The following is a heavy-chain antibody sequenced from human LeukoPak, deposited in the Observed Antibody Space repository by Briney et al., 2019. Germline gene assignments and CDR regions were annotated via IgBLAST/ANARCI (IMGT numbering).Heavy chain of an antibody. Sequence: ASVKASCKASGYTFTGYYIHWVRQAPGQGLEWIGWINPNNGGTNSAQKFQDRVTMTRDTSISTAYMELSRLTSDDTAVYYCARDQNFHGSGGYYGIDWWGQGTLVTVSS. CDR2: INPNNGGT. CDR1: GYTFTGYY. D-gene: IGHD3-22*01. V-gene: IGHV1-2*02. J-gene: IGHJ4*02. CDR3: ARDQNFHGSGGYYGIDW.